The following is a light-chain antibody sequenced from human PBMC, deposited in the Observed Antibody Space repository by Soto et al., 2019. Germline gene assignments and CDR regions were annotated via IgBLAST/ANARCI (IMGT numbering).Light chain of an antibody. CDR1: QTFSSL. CDR3: QQTNRFPLN. J-gene: IGKJ4*01. Sequence: DLPLTQSPSSVSASVGDTVTLTCRADQTFSSLLAWYQHKPGKAPKLLIYAASTLQNGVPSRFSGSGSGTVFTLTITSLQPEDSATYYCQQTNRFPLNFGGGTNVEIK. CDR2: AAS. V-gene: IGKV1D-12*01.